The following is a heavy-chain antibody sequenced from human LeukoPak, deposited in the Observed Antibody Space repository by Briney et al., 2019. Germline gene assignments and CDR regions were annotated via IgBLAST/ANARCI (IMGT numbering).Heavy chain of an antibody. V-gene: IGHV1-18*01. CDR1: GYTFTSYG. CDR3: ARDIVLMVYAQGPYYYYGMDV. D-gene: IGHD2-8*01. J-gene: IGHJ6*02. Sequence: ASVKVCCKASGYTFTSYGISWVRQAPGQGLEWMGWISAYNGNTNYAQKLQGRVTMTTDTSTSTAYMELRSLRSDDTAVYYCARDIVLMVYAQGPYYYYGMDVWGQGTTVTVSS. CDR2: ISAYNGNT.